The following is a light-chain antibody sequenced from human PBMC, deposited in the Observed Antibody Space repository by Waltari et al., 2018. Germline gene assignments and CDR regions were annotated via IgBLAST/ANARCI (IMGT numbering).Light chain of an antibody. CDR2: FAS. V-gene: IGKV1-39*01. J-gene: IGKJ2*01. Sequence: DIQMTQSPSSLSASIGDRVTITCRASQTITNFLNWYQQKPGKAPKLLIYFASALQSGVPSRFGGSGSGTDFTFTISSLQPEDFATYYCQQSYSIPYTFGQGTKLEIK. CDR1: QTITNF. CDR3: QQSYSIPYT.